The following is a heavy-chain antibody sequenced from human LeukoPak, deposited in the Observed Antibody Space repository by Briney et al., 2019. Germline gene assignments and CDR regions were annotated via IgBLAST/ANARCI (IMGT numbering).Heavy chain of an antibody. J-gene: IGHJ4*02. CDR1: GYTFTGYY. V-gene: IGHV1-2*02. CDR2: INPDSRVT. Sequence: ASVKVSCKASGYTFTGYYMHWIRQAPGQGLEWMGWINPDSRVTNYAQQFQGRVTMTRDTSISTANMELSSLKSDDTAVYCCARAGGDFGGDSDYWGQGTPVTVSS. D-gene: IGHD3-16*01. CDR3: ARAGGDFGGDSDY.